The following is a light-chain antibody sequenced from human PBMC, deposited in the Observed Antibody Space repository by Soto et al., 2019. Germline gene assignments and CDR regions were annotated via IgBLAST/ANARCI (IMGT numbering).Light chain of an antibody. J-gene: IGLJ1*01. Sequence: QAVVSQPPSASGTPGQRVTISCSGSSSNIGRNYIYWYQQLPGTAPKLLIYGNTQRPSGVPDRFSGSKFGTSVSLAISGLRSEDEADYYWAAWDDSLRGYVFGTGTKVT. CDR3: AAWDDSLRGYV. CDR2: GNT. CDR1: SSNIGRNY. V-gene: IGLV1-47*02.